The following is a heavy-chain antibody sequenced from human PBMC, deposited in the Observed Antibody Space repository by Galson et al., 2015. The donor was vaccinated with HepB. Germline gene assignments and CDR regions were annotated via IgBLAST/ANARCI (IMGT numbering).Heavy chain of an antibody. CDR3: AKDRTSHRGGGALDY. CDR1: GFTFSSYA. Sequence: SLRLSCAASGFTFSSYAMSWVRQAPGKGLEWVSAISGSGGSTYYADSVKGRFTISRDNSKNTLYLQMNSLRAEDTAVYYCAKDRTSHRGGGALDYWGQGTLVTVSS. V-gene: IGHV3-23*01. D-gene: IGHD3-16*01. CDR2: ISGSGGST. J-gene: IGHJ4*02.